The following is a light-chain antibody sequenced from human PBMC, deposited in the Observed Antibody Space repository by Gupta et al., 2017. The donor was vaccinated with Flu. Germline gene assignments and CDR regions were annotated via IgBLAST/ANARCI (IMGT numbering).Light chain of an antibody. J-gene: IGKJ3*01. Sequence: DIVMTQSPLSLPVTPGEPAAISCRSSQSLLHSTGYTHLDWYLQKPGQSPQLLLYWGSKRASGVPERFSGSGSVTDFTLKSSRGEAAHVRVYSGSQDLPTTRFGHGTKVDIK. CDR2: WGS. V-gene: IGKV2-28*01. CDR3: SQDLPTTR. CDR1: QSLLHSTGYTH.